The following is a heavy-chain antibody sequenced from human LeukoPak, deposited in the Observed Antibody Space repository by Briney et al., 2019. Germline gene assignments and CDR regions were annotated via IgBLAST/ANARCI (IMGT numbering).Heavy chain of an antibody. Sequence: SETLSLTCAVYGGSFSGYYWDWIRQAPGKGLEWIGNINHGWITYYTASFKSRVTMSVDTSKNQFSLKLTSLTAADTAVYYCARHPAALNWFDTWGQGTLVTVSS. CDR2: INHGWIT. V-gene: IGHV4-34*01. CDR1: GGSFSGYY. D-gene: IGHD3-3*02. CDR3: ARHPAALNWFDT. J-gene: IGHJ5*02.